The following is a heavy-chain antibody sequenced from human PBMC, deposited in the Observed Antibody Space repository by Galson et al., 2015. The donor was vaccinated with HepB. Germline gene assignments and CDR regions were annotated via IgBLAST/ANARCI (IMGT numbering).Heavy chain of an antibody. CDR3: ARGYSSGWRNLDY. Sequence: SLRLSCAASGLTISHNYMSWVRQAPGKGLEWVSVLYSGGSTYYADSVKGRFTISRDNSKNTLYLQINSLRAEDTAVYYCARGYSSGWRNLDYWGQGTLVTVSS. J-gene: IGHJ4*02. V-gene: IGHV3-53*01. CDR2: LYSGGST. CDR1: GLTISHNY. D-gene: IGHD6-19*01.